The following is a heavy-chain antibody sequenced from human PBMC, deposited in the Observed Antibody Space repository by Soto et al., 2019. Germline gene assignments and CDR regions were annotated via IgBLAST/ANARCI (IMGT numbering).Heavy chain of an antibody. V-gene: IGHV3-30-3*01. CDR3: ARDVGRYYDSSGFDY. D-gene: IGHD3-22*01. Sequence: QVQLVESGGGVVQPGRSLRLSCAASGFTFSSYAMHWVHQAPGKGLEWVSVISYDGSNKYYADSVKGRFTISRDNPKNTLYQHMNSLRAENTAVYYCARDVGRYYDSSGFDYWGQGNLVTFSA. CDR2: ISYDGSNK. J-gene: IGHJ4*02. CDR1: GFTFSSYA.